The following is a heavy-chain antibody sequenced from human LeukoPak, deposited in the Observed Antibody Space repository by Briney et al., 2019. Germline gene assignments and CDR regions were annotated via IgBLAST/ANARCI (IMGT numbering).Heavy chain of an antibody. J-gene: IGHJ4*02. V-gene: IGHV1-18*01. D-gene: IGHD3-22*01. CDR3: ARRRYYYDSSGHFDY. CDR1: GGTFSSNA. Sequence: ASVKVSCKASGGTFSSNAISWVRQAPGQGLEWMGWISAYNGNTNYAQKLQGRVTMTTDTSTSTAYMELRGLRSDDTAVYYCARRRYYYDSSGHFDYWGQGTLVTVSS. CDR2: ISAYNGNT.